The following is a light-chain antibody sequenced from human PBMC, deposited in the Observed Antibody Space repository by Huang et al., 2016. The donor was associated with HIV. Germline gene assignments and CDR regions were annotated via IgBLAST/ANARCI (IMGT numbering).Light chain of an antibody. J-gene: IGKJ2*01. CDR1: QNLLYSSGHNR. V-gene: IGKV2-28*01. CDR3: MQGLQPPPT. CDR2: LGS. Sequence: DIVMTQSPLSLPVTPGQPASISCRSSQNLLYSSGHNRLDWSLQKPGRSPQLLVFLGSNRASGVPDRFTGSGSGTNFTLEISRVEAEDAGTDYCMQGLQPPPTFGQGTKLEI.